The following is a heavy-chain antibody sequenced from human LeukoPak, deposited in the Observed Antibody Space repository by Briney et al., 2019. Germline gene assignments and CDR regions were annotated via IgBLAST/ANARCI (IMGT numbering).Heavy chain of an antibody. D-gene: IGHD2-15*01. CDR1: GFTFDDYG. V-gene: IGHV3-23*01. CDR3: AKGVVGVLVALVDV. Sequence: TGGSLRLSCAASGFTFDDYGMSWVRQAPGKGLEWVSAISGSGGSTYYADSVKGRFTISRDNSKNTLYLQMNSLRAEDTAVYYCAKGVVGVLVALVDVWGKGTTVTVSS. CDR2: ISGSGGST. J-gene: IGHJ6*04.